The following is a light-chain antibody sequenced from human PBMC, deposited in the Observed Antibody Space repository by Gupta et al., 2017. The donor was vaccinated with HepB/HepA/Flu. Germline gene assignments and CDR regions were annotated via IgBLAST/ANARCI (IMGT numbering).Light chain of an antibody. CDR2: KAS. V-gene: IGKV1-5*03. Sequence: DIQMTQSPSTLSASVGDRVTITCRASQSISSWLAWYQQKAGKAPKLLIYKASSLESGVPSRFSGSGSGTEFTLTISSRQTDDFATYYCQQDNSQGTFGQGTKVEIK. J-gene: IGKJ1*01. CDR1: QSISSW. CDR3: QQDNSQGT.